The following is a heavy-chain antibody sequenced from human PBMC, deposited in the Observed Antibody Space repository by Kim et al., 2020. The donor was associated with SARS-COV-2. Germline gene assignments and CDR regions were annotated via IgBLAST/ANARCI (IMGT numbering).Heavy chain of an antibody. V-gene: IGHV3-33*05. D-gene: IGHD6-19*01. J-gene: IGHJ6*02. CDR1: GFTFSSYG. Sequence: GGSLRLSCAASGFTFSSYGMHWVRQAPGKGLEWVAAISYDGSNKYYADSVKGRFTISRDNSKNTLYLQMSSLRAEDTAVYFCARDPIAVAGQHGLDVWGQETTVTVSS. CDR3: ARDPIAVAGQHGLDV. CDR2: ISYDGSNK.